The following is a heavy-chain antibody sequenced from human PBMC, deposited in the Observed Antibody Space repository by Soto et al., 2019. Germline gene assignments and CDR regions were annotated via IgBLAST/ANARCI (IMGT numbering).Heavy chain of an antibody. Sequence: GGSLRLSCAASGFTFDDYAMHWVRQAPGKGLEWVSGISWNSGSIGYEDSVKGRLTISSDNPKNSLYLQMNSLRAEDTALYYCAKDSYYYDSTGYYFDXWGQVTLVTVSX. CDR1: GFTFDDYA. V-gene: IGHV3-9*01. J-gene: IGHJ4*02. CDR3: AKDSYYYDSTGYYFDX. D-gene: IGHD3-22*01. CDR2: ISWNSGSI.